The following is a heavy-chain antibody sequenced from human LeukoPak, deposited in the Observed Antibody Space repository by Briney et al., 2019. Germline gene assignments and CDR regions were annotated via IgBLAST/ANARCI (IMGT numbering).Heavy chain of an antibody. D-gene: IGHD1-14*01. J-gene: IGHJ3*02. V-gene: IGHV4-59*11. CDR3: ARDRISINALDM. CDR2: ISYIGSI. CDR1: GASISGHY. Sequence: SETLSLTCNVSGASISGHYLTWIRQPPGKGLEWIGYISYIGSINYNPSLKSRVTISVDTSKNQFSLKLRSVTAADTAVYYCARDRISINALDMWGQGTMVTVSS.